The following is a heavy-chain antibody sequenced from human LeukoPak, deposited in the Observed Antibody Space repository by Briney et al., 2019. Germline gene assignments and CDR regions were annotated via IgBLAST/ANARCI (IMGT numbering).Heavy chain of an antibody. CDR1: GFAFSSYS. CDR2: VSRRSSFI. D-gene: IGHD5-12*01. Sequence: GGSLRLSCAASGFAFSSYSMNWVRQAPGEGLEWVSSVSRRSSFIFYADSVQGRFTVSRDDAKDSLFLQMNSLRAEDTAVYYCARVSDAYDYFFDYWGQGTLVTVSS. V-gene: IGHV3-21*01. CDR3: ARVSDAYDYFFDY. J-gene: IGHJ4*02.